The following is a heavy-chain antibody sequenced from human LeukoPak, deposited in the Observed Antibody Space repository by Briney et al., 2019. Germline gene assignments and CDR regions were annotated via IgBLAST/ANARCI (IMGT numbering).Heavy chain of an antibody. J-gene: IGHJ2*01. D-gene: IGHD4/OR15-4a*01. V-gene: IGHV3-23*01. CDR1: GFAFSNYA. CDR3: ARVVRRSWYFDL. CDR2: ISGSGDGT. Sequence: GGSLRLSCTASGFAFSNYAMGWVRQAPGKGLAWGSAISGSGDGTYYADSVKGRFTISRDNSKNTLYLQMNSLRAEDTAVYYCARVVRRSWYFDLWGRGTLVTVSS.